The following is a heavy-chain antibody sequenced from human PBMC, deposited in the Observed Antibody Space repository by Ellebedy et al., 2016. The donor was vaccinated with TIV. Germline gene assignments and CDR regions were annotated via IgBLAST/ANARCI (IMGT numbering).Heavy chain of an antibody. CDR2: IWYDGSNK. V-gene: IGHV3-33*08. Sequence: PGGSLRLSCAASGFTFSIYGMHWVRQAPGKGLEWGAVIWYDGSNKYFADSVKGRFTISRDNSKNTLYLQMNSLRAEDTDVYYCARAGYGDLSPMTFDYWGQGTLVTVSS. J-gene: IGHJ4*02. CDR3: ARAGYGDLSPMTFDY. D-gene: IGHD4-17*01. CDR1: GFTFSIYG.